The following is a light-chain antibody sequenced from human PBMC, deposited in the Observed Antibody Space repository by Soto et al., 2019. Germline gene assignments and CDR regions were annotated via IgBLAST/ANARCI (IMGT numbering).Light chain of an antibody. Sequence: SYELTQPPSVSVAPGETARITCGRNNIGSDTVHWYQQKPGQAPVVVVYDDSERPSGTPERISGSNSGDTATLTIRRVEAGDEADYYCLVWDSIGDNHGFGSGTKVTVL. CDR1: NIGSDT. CDR2: DDS. V-gene: IGLV3-21*02. J-gene: IGLJ1*01. CDR3: LVWDSIGDNHG.